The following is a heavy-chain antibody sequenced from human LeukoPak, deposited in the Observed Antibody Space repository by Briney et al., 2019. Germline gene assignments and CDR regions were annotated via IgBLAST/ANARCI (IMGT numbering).Heavy chain of an antibody. CDR1: GGSISSGSCY. CDR3: ARVRRGSKGPKEDYMDV. D-gene: IGHD3-10*01. V-gene: IGHV4-61*02. J-gene: IGHJ6*03. Sequence: SETLSLTCTVSGGSISSGSCYWSWIRQPAGKGLEWIGRIYTSGSTNYNPSLKSRVTISVDTSKNQFSLKLSSVTAADTAVYYCARVRRGSKGPKEDYMDVWGKGTTVTVSS. CDR2: IYTSGST.